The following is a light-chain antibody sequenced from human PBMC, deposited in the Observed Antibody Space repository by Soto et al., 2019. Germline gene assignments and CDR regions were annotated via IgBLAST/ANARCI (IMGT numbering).Light chain of an antibody. CDR3: QQYYSTPLT. J-gene: IGKJ4*01. V-gene: IGKV4-1*01. Sequence: DIVMTQSPDSLAVSLGERATINCKSSQSVLYRSNSKNYLAWYQQKPGQPPKLLIYWAPTRESGVPDRFSGSGSGTDFTLTISTLQAEDVAIYYCQQYYSTPLTFGGGTKVEIK. CDR2: WAP. CDR1: QSVLYRSNSKNY.